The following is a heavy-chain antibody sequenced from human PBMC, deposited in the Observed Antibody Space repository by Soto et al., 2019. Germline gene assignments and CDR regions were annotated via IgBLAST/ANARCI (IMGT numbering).Heavy chain of an antibody. J-gene: IGHJ3*02. CDR2: INQSGRT. CDR1: GGSFSGYY. D-gene: IGHD3-9*01. Sequence: QVQLQQWGAGLLKPSETLSLTCAVYGGSFSGYYWSWIRQPPGKGLEWIGGINQSGRTNYNPSLKSRVTISVDTSKNQFSLKLSSVTAADTAVYYCARGRYFYDILTGYYIRDDAFDIWGQGTMVTVSS. CDR3: ARGRYFYDILTGYYIRDDAFDI. V-gene: IGHV4-34*01.